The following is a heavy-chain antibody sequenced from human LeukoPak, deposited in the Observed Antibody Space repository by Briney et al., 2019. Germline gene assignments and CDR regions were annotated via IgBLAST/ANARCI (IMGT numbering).Heavy chain of an antibody. V-gene: IGHV1-2*02. J-gene: IGHJ4*02. Sequence: ASVKVSCKASGYTFTGYYMHWVRQAAGRGREWLGWINPNSGSTNYAQKFQGRVTMTRNTPISTAYMELSRLRSNDTAVYYCARDVAAAGNYWSQGSLVTVYS. CDR1: GYTFTGYY. D-gene: IGHD6-13*01. CDR2: INPNSGST. CDR3: ARDVAAAGNY.